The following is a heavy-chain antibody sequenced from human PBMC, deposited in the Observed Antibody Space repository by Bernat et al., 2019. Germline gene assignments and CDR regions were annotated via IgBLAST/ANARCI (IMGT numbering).Heavy chain of an antibody. J-gene: IGHJ3*02. CDR2: IGSAGDT. CDR3: ARVPRGGGNPVQMAFDM. D-gene: IGHD2-15*01. Sequence: EVQLVESGGGLVQPGGSLRLSCAASGFTFSTYDMHWVRQAAGKGLEWVSAIGSAGDTYYADSVKGRFTISRENAKNSLYLQMNSLRAGDTAVYYCARVPRGGGNPVQMAFDMWGQGTMVTVSS. V-gene: IGHV3-13*04. CDR1: GFTFSTYD.